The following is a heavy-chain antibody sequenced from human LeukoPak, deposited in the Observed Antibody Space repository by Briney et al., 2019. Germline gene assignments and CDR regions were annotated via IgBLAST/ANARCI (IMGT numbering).Heavy chain of an antibody. CDR2: IYSSGGT. D-gene: IGHD2/OR15-2a*01. J-gene: IGHJ3*02. V-gene: IGHV4-4*07. CDR3: VRGLYDSTTYRAFHI. CDR1: GGSISSHS. Sequence: PSETLSLTCTVSGGSISSHSWNWIRLPAGKGLEWIGRIYSSGGTNSNPSLKSRVTMSVDTSKNQFSLMLGSVTAADTAVYYCVRGLYDSTTYRAFHIWGQGTMVTVSS.